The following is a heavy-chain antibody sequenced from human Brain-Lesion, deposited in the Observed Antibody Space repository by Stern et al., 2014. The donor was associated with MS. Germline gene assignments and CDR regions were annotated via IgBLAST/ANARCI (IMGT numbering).Heavy chain of an antibody. J-gene: IGHJ4*02. D-gene: IGHD5-18*01. V-gene: IGHV4-61*02. CDR3: ASGYRIFDY. CDR1: GGSISSGSDY. CDR2: IHPRGSA. Sequence: QLQLQESGPGLVKPSQTLSLTCTVSGGSISSGSDYWSWIRQPVGKGLEWIGRIHPRGSAFYTPSLKSRVPFSTDTPMTRFPLELNPAPAADTAIYYCASGYRIFDYWGQGILVTVSS.